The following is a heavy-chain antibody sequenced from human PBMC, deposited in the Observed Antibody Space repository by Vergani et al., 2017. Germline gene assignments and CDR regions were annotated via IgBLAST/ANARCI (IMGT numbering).Heavy chain of an antibody. D-gene: IGHD3-3*01. V-gene: IGHV4-59*01. CDR3: ARDRGDYDFWSGYYTGWFDP. CDR2: IYYSGST. CDR1: GGSISSYY. Sequence: QVQLQESGPGLVKPSETLSLTCTVSGGSISSYYWSWIRQPPGKGLEWIGYIYYSGSTNYNPSLKSRVTISVDTSKNQFSLKLSSVTAADTAVYYCARDRGDYDFWSGYYTGWFDPWGQGTLVTVSS. J-gene: IGHJ5*02.